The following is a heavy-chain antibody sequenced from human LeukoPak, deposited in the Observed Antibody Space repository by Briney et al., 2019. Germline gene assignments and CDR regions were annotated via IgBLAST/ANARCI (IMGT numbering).Heavy chain of an antibody. CDR1: GFTFSDYY. CDR2: ISTRGTTI. V-gene: IGHV3-11*01. Sequence: GGSLRLSCAASGFTFSDYYMSWIRQAPGKGLEWVSYISTRGTTIYYADSVKGRFTISRDNAKSSLYLQMNSLRADDTAVYYCARDRGYCTNGVCYLYHFDYWGQGTLVTVSS. J-gene: IGHJ4*02. D-gene: IGHD2-8*01. CDR3: ARDRGYCTNGVCYLYHFDY.